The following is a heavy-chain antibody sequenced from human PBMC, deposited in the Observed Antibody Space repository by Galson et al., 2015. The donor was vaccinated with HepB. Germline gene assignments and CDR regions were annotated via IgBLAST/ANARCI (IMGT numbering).Heavy chain of an antibody. CDR1: GYIFSNYW. Sequence: QSGAEVKKPGESLKISCKGSGYIFSNYWIVWVRQMPGKGLEFMGIIYPGDSDTKYSPSFQGQVTISADKSISTAYLQWSSLKASDTAMYYCAKMSVGCFDYWGQGTLVTVAS. D-gene: IGHD1-26*01. V-gene: IGHV5-51*01. CDR2: IYPGDSDT. CDR3: AKMSVGCFDY. J-gene: IGHJ4*02.